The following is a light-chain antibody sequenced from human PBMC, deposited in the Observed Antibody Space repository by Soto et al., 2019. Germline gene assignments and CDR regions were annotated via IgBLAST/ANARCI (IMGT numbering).Light chain of an antibody. CDR2: KAS. J-gene: IGKJ5*01. CDR3: QQYNSYSIT. Sequence: DIQMTQSPSTLSGSVVDIVTITCLASQTISSWLAWYQQKPGKAPKLLIYKASTLKSGVPSRFSGSGSGTEFTLTISSLQPDDFATYYCQQYNSYSITFGQGTRREIK. CDR1: QTISSW. V-gene: IGKV1-5*03.